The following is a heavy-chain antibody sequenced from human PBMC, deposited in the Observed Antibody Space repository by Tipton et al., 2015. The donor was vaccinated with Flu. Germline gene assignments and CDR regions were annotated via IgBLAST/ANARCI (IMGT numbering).Heavy chain of an antibody. J-gene: IGHJ6*02. D-gene: IGHD3-10*01. CDR1: GDSIGSPYF. CDR3: ARDQGFGDGLTYDYYVMDV. CDR2: VHQTGSG. Sequence: TLSLTCSVSGDSIGSPYFWGWIRQPPGKGLEWIGNVHQTGSGYYSPSLRSRISITVDRPKNQFSLRLNSVTAADTAVYYCARDQGFGDGLTYDYYVMDVWSQGTTVTVSS. V-gene: IGHV4-38-2*02.